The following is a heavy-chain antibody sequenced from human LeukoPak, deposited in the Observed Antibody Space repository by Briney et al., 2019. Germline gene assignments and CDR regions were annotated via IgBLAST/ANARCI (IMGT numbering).Heavy chain of an antibody. CDR3: GKEKYSSYNMGV. CDR2: ISYDGSNK. CDR1: GFTFSSYG. D-gene: IGHD2-15*01. J-gene: IGHJ6*03. Sequence: GGSLRLSCAASGFTFSSYGMHWVRQAPGKGLEWVAVISYDGSNKYYADSVKGRFTISRDNSKNTLYLQMNSLRAEDTAVYYCGKEKYSSYNMGVWGKGTTAPVS. V-gene: IGHV3-30*18.